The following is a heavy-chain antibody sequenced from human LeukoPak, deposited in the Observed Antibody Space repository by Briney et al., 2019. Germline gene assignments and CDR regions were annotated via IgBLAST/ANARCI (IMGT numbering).Heavy chain of an antibody. D-gene: IGHD6-25*01. CDR2: IIVSGAT. J-gene: IGHJ4*02. CDR3: AKGSVGNADFAS. Sequence: GGSLRLSCAASGFTFSSFSMTWVRQAPGKGLEWVSSIIVSGATYYADSVKGRFTISRDSFRGMLFLQMDSLRFEDTAVYFCAKGSVGNADFASWGQGALVTVSS. V-gene: IGHV3-23*01. CDR1: GFTFSSFS.